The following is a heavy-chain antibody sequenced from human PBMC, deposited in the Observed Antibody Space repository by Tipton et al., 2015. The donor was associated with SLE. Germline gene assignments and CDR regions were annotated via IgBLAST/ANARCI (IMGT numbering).Heavy chain of an antibody. CDR2: ISGSGGST. Sequence: SLRLSCAASGFNFSSYAMSWVRQAPGKGLEWVSAISGSGGSTYYADSVKGRFTISRDNSKNTLYLQMNSLRAEDTAVYYCAKEEYCSGGSCHGYFDYWGQGTLVTVSS. CDR1: GFNFSSYA. D-gene: IGHD2-15*01. CDR3: AKEEYCSGGSCHGYFDY. J-gene: IGHJ4*02. V-gene: IGHV3-23*01.